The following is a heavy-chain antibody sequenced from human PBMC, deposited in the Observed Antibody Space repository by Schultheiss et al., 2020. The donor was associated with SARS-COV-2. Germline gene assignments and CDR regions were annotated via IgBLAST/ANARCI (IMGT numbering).Heavy chain of an antibody. CDR3: ARVRAVGLLRGMSFDS. CDR2: IYYSGST. CDR1: GYSISSGFY. J-gene: IGHJ4*02. D-gene: IGHD3-10*01. Sequence: SETLSLTCVVSGYSISSGFYWGWIRQPPGKGLEWIASIYYSGSTYYNPSLKSRVTISVDTSKNQFSLKLSSVTTADTAVYYCARVRAVGLLRGMSFDSLGQGTLVTVSS. V-gene: IGHV4-38-2*01.